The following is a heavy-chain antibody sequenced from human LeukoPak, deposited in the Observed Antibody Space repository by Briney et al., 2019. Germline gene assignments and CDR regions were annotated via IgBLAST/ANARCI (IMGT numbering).Heavy chain of an antibody. CDR1: GFTFSRFG. J-gene: IGHJ1*01. Sequence: PGGSLRLSCAASGFTFSRFGMHWVRQAPGKGPEWVAFIRYDGSNKYYADSVKGRFTISRDNSKNTLYLEMNSLRAEDTAVYYCAEDSGAYQLHPTEHFHHWGQGTLVTVSS. V-gene: IGHV3-30*02. CDR3: AEDSGAYQLHPTEHFHH. CDR2: IRYDGSNK. D-gene: IGHD2-2*01.